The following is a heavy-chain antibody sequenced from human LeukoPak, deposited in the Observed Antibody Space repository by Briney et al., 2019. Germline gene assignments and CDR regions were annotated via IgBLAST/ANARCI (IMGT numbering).Heavy chain of an antibody. CDR3: ARAEQQLVPDAWFDP. Sequence: GGSLRLSCAASGSTFSSYSMNWVRQAPGKGLEWVSFISSSSSYIYYADSVEGRFTISRDNAKNSLYLQMNSQRAEDTAVYYCARAEQQLVPDAWFDPWGQGTLVTVSS. D-gene: IGHD6-13*01. CDR2: ISSSSSYI. V-gene: IGHV3-21*01. CDR1: GSTFSSYS. J-gene: IGHJ5*02.